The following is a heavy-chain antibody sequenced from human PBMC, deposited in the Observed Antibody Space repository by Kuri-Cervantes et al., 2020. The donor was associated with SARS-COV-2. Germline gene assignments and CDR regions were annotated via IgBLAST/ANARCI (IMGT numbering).Heavy chain of an antibody. CDR2: IYHSGST. V-gene: IGHV4-39*07. Sequence: SETLSLTCTVSGGSISSSSYYWGWIRQPPGKGLEWIGSIYHSGSTYYNPSLKSRVTISVDTSKNQFSLKLSSVTAADTAVYYCARAHAYDFWSGYSHWYFDLWGRGTLVTVSS. CDR1: GGSISSSSYY. J-gene: IGHJ2*01. CDR3: ARAHAYDFWSGYSHWYFDL. D-gene: IGHD3-3*01.